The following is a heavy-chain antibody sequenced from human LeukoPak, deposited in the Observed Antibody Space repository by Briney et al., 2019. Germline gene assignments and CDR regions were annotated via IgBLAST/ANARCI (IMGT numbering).Heavy chain of an antibody. V-gene: IGHV3-21*06. CDR1: GFTFNTYS. CDR3: LRGDQRDY. Sequence: GGSLRLSCEASGFTFNTYSMNWARQAPGKGLEWVSSIASSGGYMFYADSVKGRFIISRDNAKDSLYLQMNSLLVEDKAVYYCLRGDQRDYWGQGTLVTVSS. CDR2: IASSGGYM. J-gene: IGHJ4*02.